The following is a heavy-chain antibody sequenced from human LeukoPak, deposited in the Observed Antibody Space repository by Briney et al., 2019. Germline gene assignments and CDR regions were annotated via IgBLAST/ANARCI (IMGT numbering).Heavy chain of an antibody. D-gene: IGHD3-10*01. CDR2: IIPKSGGT. Sequence: ASVTVSFTASGYTFTGYYMHWVRQAPGQGLEWMGWIIPKSGGTNYTQKFQGSVTMTRDTSISTAYMELSTLRSDDTAVYYCATFEVGAWGQGTLVTVSS. CDR3: ATFEVGA. V-gene: IGHV1-2*02. J-gene: IGHJ5*02. CDR1: GYTFTGYY.